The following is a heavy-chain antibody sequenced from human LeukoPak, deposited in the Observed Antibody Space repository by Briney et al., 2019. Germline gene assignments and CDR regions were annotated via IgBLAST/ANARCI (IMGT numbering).Heavy chain of an antibody. CDR1: GFTFSSYS. CDR3: ARLSDSSGEFDY. J-gene: IGHJ4*02. D-gene: IGHD3-22*01. CDR2: ISSSSSYI. V-gene: IGHV3-21*01. Sequence: KTGGSLRLSCAASGFTFSSYSMNWVRQGPGRGLEWVSSISSSSSYIYYADSVKGRFTISRDNAKNSLYLQMNSLRAEDTAVYYCARLSDSSGEFDYWGQGTLVTVSS.